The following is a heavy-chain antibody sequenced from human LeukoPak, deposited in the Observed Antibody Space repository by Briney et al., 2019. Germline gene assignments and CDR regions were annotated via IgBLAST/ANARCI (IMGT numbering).Heavy chain of an antibody. CDR1: GFTFSRYW. Sequence: PGGSLRLSCAASGFTFSRYWMSWVRQAPGKGLEWVASIKQDGSERYYVDSVKGRFTISSDNAKNSVYVQMNSLRAEDTAVYYCARDWWTTTDYWGQGTLVTVSS. V-gene: IGHV3-7*01. D-gene: IGHD2-15*01. CDR2: IKQDGSER. J-gene: IGHJ4*01. CDR3: ARDWWTTTDY.